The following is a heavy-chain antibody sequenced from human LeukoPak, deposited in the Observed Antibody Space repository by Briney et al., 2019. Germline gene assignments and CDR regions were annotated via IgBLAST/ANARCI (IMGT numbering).Heavy chain of an antibody. D-gene: IGHD3-10*01. V-gene: IGHV4-34*01. J-gene: IGHJ4*02. CDR2: INHSGST. CDR3: ARGGSVGELLYFYYFDY. CDR1: GGSFRGYY. Sequence: SETLSLTCAGYGGSFRGYYWSWIRQPPGKGLEWIGEINHSGSTNYNPSLKSRVTISVDTSKNQFSLKLSSVTAADTAVYYCARGGSVGELLYFYYFDYWGQGTLVTVSS.